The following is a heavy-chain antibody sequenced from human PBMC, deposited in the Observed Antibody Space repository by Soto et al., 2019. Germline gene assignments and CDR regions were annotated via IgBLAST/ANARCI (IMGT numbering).Heavy chain of an antibody. Sequence: EVQLLESGGGLVQPGGSLRLSCAASGFTFSSYAMSWVRQAPGKGLEWVSAISGSGDSTYYADSVKGRFTISRDNSKNTLYLQMNSLRAEDTAVYYCAKDRYCSGGSCYRPQNQGKRGYFQHWGQGTLVTVSS. V-gene: IGHV3-23*01. CDR3: AKDRYCSGGSCYRPQNQGKRGYFQH. CDR1: GFTFSSYA. D-gene: IGHD2-15*01. J-gene: IGHJ1*01. CDR2: ISGSGDST.